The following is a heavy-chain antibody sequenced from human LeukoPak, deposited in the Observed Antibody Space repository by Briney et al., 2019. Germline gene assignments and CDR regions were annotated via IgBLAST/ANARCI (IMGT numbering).Heavy chain of an antibody. J-gene: IGHJ6*02. CDR1: GGSISSYY. CDR2: INHSGST. V-gene: IGHV4-34*01. Sequence: NPSETLSLTCSVSGGSISSYYGSWIRQPPGKGLEWIGEINHSGSTNYNPSLKSRVTISVDTSKNQFSLKLSSVTAADTAVYYCARGTVTWDYYGMDVWGQGTTVTVSS. D-gene: IGHD4-17*01. CDR3: ARGTVTWDYYGMDV.